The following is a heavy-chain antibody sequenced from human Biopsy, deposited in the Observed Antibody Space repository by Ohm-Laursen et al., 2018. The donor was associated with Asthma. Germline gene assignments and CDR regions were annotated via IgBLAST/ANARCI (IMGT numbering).Heavy chain of an antibody. J-gene: IGHJ6*02. CDR1: RGSLRVYV. CDR2: SNQGGSP. V-gene: IGHV4-34*01. CDR3: ASGPEWYGLDV. Sequence: GTLSLTCGVYRGSLRVYVWSWIRQPPGKGLEWIGESNQGGSPTFNPSLKSRVTISRYTSKNQLSLKLRSVTAADTAVYYCASGPEWYGLDVWGQGTTVTVSS. D-gene: IGHD3-3*01.